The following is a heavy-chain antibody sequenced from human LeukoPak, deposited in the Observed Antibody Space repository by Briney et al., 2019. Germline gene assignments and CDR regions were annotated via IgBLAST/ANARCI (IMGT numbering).Heavy chain of an antibody. Sequence: SETLSLTCTVSDYSISSGNYWGWIRQPPGKGLEWIGSIYHTGNTYYNPSLKSRVTISVDTSKNQFSLKVSSVTAADTAVYYCARGDCSGSICYSPMDVWGTGTTVTVSS. CDR3: ARGDCSGSICYSPMDV. V-gene: IGHV4-38-2*02. D-gene: IGHD2-21*01. J-gene: IGHJ6*03. CDR2: IYHTGNT. CDR1: DYSISSGNY.